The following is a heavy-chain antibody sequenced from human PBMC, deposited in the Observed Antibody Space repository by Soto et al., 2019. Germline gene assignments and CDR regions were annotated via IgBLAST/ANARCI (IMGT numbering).Heavy chain of an antibody. D-gene: IGHD1-26*01. Sequence: QVQLQESGPGLVKPSQTLSLTCTVSGGSISSGGYYWSWIRQHPGKGLEWIGYIYYSGSTYYNPSLQRRVTISVDTSKNQFSVKLSSVTAADTAVYYCARGGGIVGATFHYYYYYGMDVWGQGTTVTVSS. CDR2: IYYSGST. CDR3: ARGGGIVGATFHYYYYYGMDV. J-gene: IGHJ6*02. CDR1: GGSISSGGYY. V-gene: IGHV4-31*03.